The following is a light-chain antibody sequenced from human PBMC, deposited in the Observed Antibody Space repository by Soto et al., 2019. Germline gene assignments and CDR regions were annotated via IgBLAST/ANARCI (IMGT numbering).Light chain of an antibody. CDR3: QQSYTPPFT. CDR1: QNIVGY. Sequence: DIPMTQSPSSLSASVGDRVTISCRASQNIVGYLNWYQQTPGKAPKLLVYAASSWRSGVPSRFSGSGSGTDFNFTISSLQPEDFGTYYCQQSYTPPFTFGPGTHVD. J-gene: IGKJ3*01. CDR2: AAS. V-gene: IGKV1-39*01.